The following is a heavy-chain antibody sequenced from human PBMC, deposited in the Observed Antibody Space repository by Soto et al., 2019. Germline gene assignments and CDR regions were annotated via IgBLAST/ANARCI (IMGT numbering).Heavy chain of an antibody. D-gene: IGHD6-13*01. V-gene: IGHV3-11*01. CDR2: ISNSGSII. CDR3: ARGLRYSSRTSDD. J-gene: IGHJ4*02. CDR1: GFIFSDYY. Sequence: QVQLAESGGGLVKPGGSLSLSCAASGFIFSDYYMSCIRQAPGKGLEWVSYISNSGSIIYYADSVKGRFTISRANAKNSLYLQMNSLRAEDTAVYYCARGLRYSSRTSDDWGQGTLVTVSS.